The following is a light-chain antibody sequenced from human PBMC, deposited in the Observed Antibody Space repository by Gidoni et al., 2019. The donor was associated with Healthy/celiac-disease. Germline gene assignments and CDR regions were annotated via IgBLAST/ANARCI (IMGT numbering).Light chain of an antibody. J-gene: IGKJ1*01. Sequence: ELVLKQSPGTLSLSPGERATLSCRASQSVSSSYLAWYQQKPGQAPRLLIYGASSRATVIAHRFSGSGSGTDFTLTISRLEPEDFAVYYCQQYGSSPGTFGQGTKVEIK. CDR1: QSVSSSY. CDR3: QQYGSSPGT. CDR2: GAS. V-gene: IGKV3-20*01.